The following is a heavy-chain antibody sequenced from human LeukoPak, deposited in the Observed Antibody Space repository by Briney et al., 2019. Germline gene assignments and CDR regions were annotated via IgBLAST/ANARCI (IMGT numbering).Heavy chain of an antibody. CDR3: ARVEEGYGSGRRENYYYYYMDV. D-gene: IGHD3-10*01. V-gene: IGHV4-61*05. CDR2: IHYSGST. Sequence: SETLSLTCTVSGGSISSSSFYRGWIRQPPGKGLEWIGYIHYSGSTNYNPSLKSRVTISVDTSKKQFSLKVRSVTAADTAVYYCARVEEGYGSGRRENYYYYYMDVWGKGTTVTISS. CDR1: GGSISSSSFY. J-gene: IGHJ6*03.